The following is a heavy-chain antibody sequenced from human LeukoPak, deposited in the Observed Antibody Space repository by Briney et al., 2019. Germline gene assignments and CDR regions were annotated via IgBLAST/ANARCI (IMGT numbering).Heavy chain of an antibody. CDR2: ISDSGGYT. CDR3: ARDRYDIFLFDY. CDR1: GFTFSSYA. Sequence: GGSLRLSCAASGFTFSSYAMSWVRQAPGKGLEWVSGISDSGGYTYYADSVKGRFTISRDNSKNALYLHMNSLRAEDTAVYYCARDRYDIFLFDYWGQGTLVTVSS. V-gene: IGHV3-23*01. D-gene: IGHD3-9*01. J-gene: IGHJ4*02.